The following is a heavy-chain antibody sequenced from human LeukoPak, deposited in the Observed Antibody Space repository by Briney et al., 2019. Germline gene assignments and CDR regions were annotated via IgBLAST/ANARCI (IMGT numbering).Heavy chain of an antibody. J-gene: IGHJ5*02. CDR1: GYTFTGYY. D-gene: IGHD3-10*01. Sequence: GASVKVSCKASGYTFTGYYMHWVRQAPGQGLEWMGWINPNSGGTNYAQKFQGRVTMTRDTSISTAYMELSRLRSDDTAVYYCARGNPYYGSARPRNWFDPWGQGTLVTVSS. V-gene: IGHV1-2*02. CDR2: INPNSGGT. CDR3: ARGNPYYGSARPRNWFDP.